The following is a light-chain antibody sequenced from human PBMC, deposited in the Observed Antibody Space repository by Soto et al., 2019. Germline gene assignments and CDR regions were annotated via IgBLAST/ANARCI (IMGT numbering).Light chain of an antibody. J-gene: IGKJ1*01. CDR1: QGIGDT. CDR2: GAS. CDR3: QQYHNWPGT. Sequence: EIVLTQSPATLSLSPGEGATLACRASQGIGDTLAWYQHKPGQTPRLLIYGASSRATGIPARFSGSGSGTEFTLTISSLQSEDFAVYYCQQYHNWPGTFGQGTKVDIK. V-gene: IGKV3-15*01.